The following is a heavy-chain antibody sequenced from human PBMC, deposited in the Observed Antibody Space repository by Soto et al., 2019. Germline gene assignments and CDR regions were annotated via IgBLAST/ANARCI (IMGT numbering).Heavy chain of an antibody. CDR2: IDPSDSYT. J-gene: IGHJ6*02. CDR1: GYSFTSYW. D-gene: IGHD4-4*01. V-gene: IGHV5-10-1*01. Sequence: PGESLKISCKGSGYSFTSYWISWVRQMPGKGLERMGRIDPSDSYTNYSPSFQGHVTISADKSISTAYLQWSSLKASDTAMYYCARRDYSNPSYGMDVWGQGTTVTVSS. CDR3: ARRDYSNPSYGMDV.